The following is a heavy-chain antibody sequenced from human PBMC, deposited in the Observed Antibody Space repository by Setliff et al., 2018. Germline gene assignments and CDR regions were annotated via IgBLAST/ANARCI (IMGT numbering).Heavy chain of an antibody. CDR3: ARDCSGGSCYDY. Sequence: GGSLRLSCAASGFTFSSYSMNWVRQAPGKGLEWVSAISSSSSYIYYADSVKGRFTISRDNAKNSLYLQMNSLRAEDTAVYYCARDCSGGSCYDYWGQGTLVTVSS. D-gene: IGHD2-15*01. V-gene: IGHV3-21*01. CDR2: ISSSSSYI. CDR1: GFTFSSYS. J-gene: IGHJ4*02.